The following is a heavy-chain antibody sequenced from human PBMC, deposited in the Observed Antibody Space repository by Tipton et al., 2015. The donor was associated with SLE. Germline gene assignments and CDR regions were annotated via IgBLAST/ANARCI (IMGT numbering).Heavy chain of an antibody. V-gene: IGHV3-23*01. J-gene: IGHJ6*02. CDR3: GHAPVYDIYYYYGMDV. D-gene: IGHD1-1*01. Sequence: SLRLSCAASGFSFSSYPMSWVRQAPGKGLEWVSGISGNGGSTNYADSVKGRFTISRDNSKNTLYLQMNSLRAEDTAVYYCGHAPVYDIYYYYGMDVWGQGTTVTVSS. CDR2: ISGNGGST. CDR1: GFSFSSYP.